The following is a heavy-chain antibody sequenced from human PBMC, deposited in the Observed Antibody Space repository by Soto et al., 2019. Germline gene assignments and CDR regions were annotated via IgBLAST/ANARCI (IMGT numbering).Heavy chain of an antibody. Sequence: LSETLSLTCAVYGGSFNHDYWSWIRQPPGKGLEWIGEINHSGSTNYNPSLKSRVTISVDTSKNQFSLKLTSVTAADTAVYYCARVGLRYCSSTSCSPGWGQGTLVTVSS. CDR2: INHSGST. J-gene: IGHJ4*02. CDR1: GGSFNHDY. CDR3: ARVGLRYCSSTSCSPG. V-gene: IGHV4-34*01. D-gene: IGHD2-2*01.